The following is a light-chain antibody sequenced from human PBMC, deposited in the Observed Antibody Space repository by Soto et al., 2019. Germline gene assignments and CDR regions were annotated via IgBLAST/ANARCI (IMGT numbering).Light chain of an antibody. V-gene: IGKV1-5*01. CDR1: QSISSW. Sequence: DIQMTQSPSPLSASVGDRVTITCRASQSISSWLAWYQQKPGKAPKLLIDDASSLESGVPSRFSGSGSGTEFTLTISSLQPDDFATYYCQQYNSYSPTVGQGTKVDIK. CDR2: DAS. J-gene: IGKJ1*01. CDR3: QQYNSYSPT.